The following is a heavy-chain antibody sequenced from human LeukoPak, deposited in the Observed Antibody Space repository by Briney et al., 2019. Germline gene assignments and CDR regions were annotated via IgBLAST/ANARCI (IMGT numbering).Heavy chain of an antibody. CDR1: GYSISSGYH. V-gene: IGHV4-61*01. D-gene: IGHD3-10*01. Sequence: SETLSLTCVVSGYSISSGYHWSWIRQPPGKGLEWIGYIYYSGSTNYNPSLKSRVTISVDTSKNQFSLKLSSVTAADTAVYYCARGAYGSGALYYYYYYMDVWGKGTTVTVSS. J-gene: IGHJ6*03. CDR2: IYYSGST. CDR3: ARGAYGSGALYYYYYYMDV.